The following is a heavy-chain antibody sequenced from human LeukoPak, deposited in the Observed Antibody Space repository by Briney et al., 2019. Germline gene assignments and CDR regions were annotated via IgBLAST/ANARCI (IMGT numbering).Heavy chain of an antibody. CDR2: IYSGGSII. CDR3: ARVNDYGGNDDAFDI. Sequence: TGGSLRLSCAASGFTVSSNYMSWVRQAPGKGLEWVSVIYSGGSIIFYADSVKGRFTISRDNAKNSLYLQMNSLRAEDTAVYYCARVNDYGGNDDAFDIWGQGTMVTVSS. CDR1: GFTVSSNY. J-gene: IGHJ3*02. D-gene: IGHD4-23*01. V-gene: IGHV3-53*01.